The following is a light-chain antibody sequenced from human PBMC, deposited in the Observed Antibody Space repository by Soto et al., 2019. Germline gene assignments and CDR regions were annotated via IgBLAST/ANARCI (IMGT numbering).Light chain of an antibody. Sequence: EVVLTQSPATLSLSPGERATLSCRASQSVRSYLAWYQEKPGQAPRLLIYDASNRATGVPARFSGRGSGTDFTLTISSLEPEDFAVSYCQQRIDWRPTFGGGSMVESK. J-gene: IGKJ4*01. V-gene: IGKV3-11*01. CDR1: QSVRSY. CDR3: QQRIDWRPT. CDR2: DAS.